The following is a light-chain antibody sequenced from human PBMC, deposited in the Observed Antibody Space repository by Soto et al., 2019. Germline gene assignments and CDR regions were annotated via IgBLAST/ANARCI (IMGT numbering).Light chain of an antibody. CDR1: SSDFDIYKY. Sequence: QSVLTQPACVSGSPGQSITSSCTGTSSDFDIYKYVSWYQQHPGKAPKLMIYQVTNRPSGVSNRFSGSTSGNTASLTISGLQAEDEADYYCCSYTSSIYYVLGNGNKVTV. CDR2: QVT. J-gene: IGLJ1*01. V-gene: IGLV2-14*01. CDR3: CSYTSSIYYV.